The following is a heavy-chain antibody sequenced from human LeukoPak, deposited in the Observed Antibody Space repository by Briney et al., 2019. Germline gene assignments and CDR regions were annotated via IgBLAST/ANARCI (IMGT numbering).Heavy chain of an antibody. D-gene: IGHD5-12*01. Sequence: PSETLSLTCAVSGGSISSGGYSWSWIRQPPGKGLEWIGYICHSGSTYYNPSLKSRVTISVDRSKNQFSLKLSSVTAADTAVYYCASYSGYDSLFDYWGQGTLVTVSS. CDR1: GGSISSGGYS. CDR3: ASYSGYDSLFDY. J-gene: IGHJ4*02. CDR2: ICHSGST. V-gene: IGHV4-30-2*01.